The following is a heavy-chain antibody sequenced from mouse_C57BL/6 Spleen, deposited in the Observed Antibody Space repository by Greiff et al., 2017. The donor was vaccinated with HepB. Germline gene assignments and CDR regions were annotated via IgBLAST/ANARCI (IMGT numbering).Heavy chain of an antibody. J-gene: IGHJ3*01. CDR2: ISSGSSTI. D-gene: IGHD2-5*01. V-gene: IGHV5-17*01. CDR3: ARGVYYSNYGFAY. CDR1: GFTFSDYG. Sequence: EVMLVESGGGLVKPGGSLKLSCAASGFTFSDYGMHWVRQAPEKGLEWVAYISSGSSTIYYADTVKGRFTISRDNAKNTLFLQMTSLRSEDTAMYYCARGVYYSNYGFAYWGQGTLVTVSA.